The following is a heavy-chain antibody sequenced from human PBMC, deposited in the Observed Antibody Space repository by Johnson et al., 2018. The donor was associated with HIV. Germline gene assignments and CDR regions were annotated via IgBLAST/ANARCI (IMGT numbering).Heavy chain of an antibody. J-gene: IGHJ3*02. Sequence: VQLVESGGGVVQPGRSLRLSCAASGFTFNSYAMHWVRQAPGKGLEWVAVISYDGSNKYYADSVKGRFTISRDNSKNTLYLQMNGLIPEDTAVFYCARESLLPAMTAFDIWGQGTMVTVSS. CDR3: ARESLLPAMTAFDI. CDR2: ISYDGSNK. D-gene: IGHD2-2*01. V-gene: IGHV3-30*04. CDR1: GFTFNSYA.